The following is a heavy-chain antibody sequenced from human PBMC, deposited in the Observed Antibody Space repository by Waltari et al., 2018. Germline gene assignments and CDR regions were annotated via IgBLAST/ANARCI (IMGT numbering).Heavy chain of an antibody. Sequence: EVQLVESGGGLVQPGRSLRLSCTASGFTFGDYAMSWFRQAPGKGLEWVGFIRSKAYGGTTEYAASVKGRFTISRDDSKSIAYLQMNSLKTEDTAVYYCTRDYGDYGNYYYGMDVWGQGTTVTVSS. CDR3: TRDYGDYGNYYYGMDV. J-gene: IGHJ6*02. V-gene: IGHV3-49*03. D-gene: IGHD4-17*01. CDR1: GFTFGDYA. CDR2: IRSKAYGGTT.